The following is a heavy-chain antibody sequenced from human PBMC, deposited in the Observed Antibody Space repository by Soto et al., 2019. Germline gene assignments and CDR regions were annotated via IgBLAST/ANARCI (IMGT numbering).Heavy chain of an antibody. CDR3: ARLPWADYGGIFDP. D-gene: IGHD4-17*01. CDR2: IYYSGST. V-gene: IGHV4-59*01. CDR1: GGSINNYY. Sequence: TPSLTCTVSGGSINNYYWSWIRHPPGKKLEWIGYIYYSGSTNYNPSLKSRVTISVDTSKNQFSLKLYSVTTADTAMYYCARLPWADYGGIFDPWGQGTLVTV. J-gene: IGHJ5*02.